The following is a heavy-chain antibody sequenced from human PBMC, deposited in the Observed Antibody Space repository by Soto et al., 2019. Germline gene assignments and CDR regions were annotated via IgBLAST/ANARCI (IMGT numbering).Heavy chain of an antibody. V-gene: IGHV3-21*01. CDR3: AREYTAWPLAYGLDV. CDR2: ISSRSDI. Sequence: VGSLRLSCVGSGFTFSTYSINWVRQAPGKGLEWVSSISSRSDIYYADSVKGRFTISRDNAKNSVSLQMNSLRAEDTAVYYCAREYTAWPLAYGLDVWGQGTTVTVSS. J-gene: IGHJ6*02. CDR1: GFTFSTYS. D-gene: IGHD2-2*02.